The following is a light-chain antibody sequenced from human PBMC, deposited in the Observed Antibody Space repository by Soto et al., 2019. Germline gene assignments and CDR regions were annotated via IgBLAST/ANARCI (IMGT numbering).Light chain of an antibody. Sequence: QSALTQPRSVSGSPGQSVTISCTGTSSNVGSYNYVSWYQQHPGQVPELIIYDVTKRPSGVPDRFSGSKSGNTASLTISGLQAEDEADYYCCSYAGSYTYVFGTGTKLTVL. CDR2: DVT. CDR1: SSNVGSYNY. J-gene: IGLJ1*01. CDR3: CSYAGSYTYV. V-gene: IGLV2-11*01.